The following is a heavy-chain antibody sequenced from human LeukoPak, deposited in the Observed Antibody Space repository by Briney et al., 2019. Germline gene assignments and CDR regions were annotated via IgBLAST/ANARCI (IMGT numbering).Heavy chain of an antibody. CDR1: GFSISSHSY. V-gene: IGHV4-38-2*02. D-gene: IGHD6-19*01. J-gene: IGHJ5*02. CDR2: IHDSGSS. CDR3: ARGPLIAVAGTIVLWFDP. Sequence: SETLSLTCTVSGFSISSHSYWGWIRQPPGKGLEWIGSIHDSGSSYYNPSLKSRVTISVDTSKNQFSLKLSSVTAADTAVYYCARGPLIAVAGTIVLWFDPWGQGTLVTVSS.